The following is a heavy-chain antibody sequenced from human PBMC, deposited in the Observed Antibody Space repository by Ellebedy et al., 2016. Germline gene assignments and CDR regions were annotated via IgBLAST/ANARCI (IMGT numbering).Heavy chain of an antibody. CDR1: GFTFSGHW. Sequence: GESLKISCVASGFTFSGHWMSWLRQAPGKGPEWLANIKQDGSDRYYEDSVKGRFTISRDNAKNSLYLQMNSLRAEDTAVYYCARDNEWFGESSDAFDIWGQGTMVTVSS. V-gene: IGHV3-7*01. CDR2: IKQDGSDR. CDR3: ARDNEWFGESSDAFDI. D-gene: IGHD3-10*01. J-gene: IGHJ3*02.